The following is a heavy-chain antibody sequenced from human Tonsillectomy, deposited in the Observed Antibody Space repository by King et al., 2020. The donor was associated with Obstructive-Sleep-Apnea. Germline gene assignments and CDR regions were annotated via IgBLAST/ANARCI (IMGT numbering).Heavy chain of an antibody. V-gene: IGHV3-9*01. CDR2: ISWNSANI. CDR3: AKDPAVVGKEFFDH. J-gene: IGHJ4*02. CDR1: GFTFDEYC. D-gene: IGHD6-19*01. Sequence: VQLVESGGGLVQPGRSLRLSCAASGFTFDEYCMHLVRQAPGKGLEWVSGISWNSANISYAVSVKGRFTISRDNAKNSLYPQMNSLRAEDTALYYCAKDPAVVGKEFFDHWGQGTLVTVSS.